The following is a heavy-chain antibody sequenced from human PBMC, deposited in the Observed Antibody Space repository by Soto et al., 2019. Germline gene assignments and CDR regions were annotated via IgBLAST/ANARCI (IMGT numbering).Heavy chain of an antibody. J-gene: IGHJ5*02. CDR2: IYNSGTT. Sequence: QVQLQESGPGLVKPSETLSLTCTVSGGSITRGGYYWSWIRQHPGKGLEWIGYIYNSGTTYYNPSLXSXLTISVDTSQNQFSLKLTSVTAADTAVYYCARDPAPWGQGTLVTVSS. CDR1: GGSITRGGYY. CDR3: ARDPAP. V-gene: IGHV4-31*03.